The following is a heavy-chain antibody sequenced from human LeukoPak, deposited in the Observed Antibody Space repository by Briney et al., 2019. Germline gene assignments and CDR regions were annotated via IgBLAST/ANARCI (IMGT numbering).Heavy chain of an antibody. V-gene: IGHV3-7*01. J-gene: IGHJ3*02. CDR2: IKDDGSDK. Sequence: GGSLRLSCVASGLTYSSSWMTWARQAPGKGLEWVATIKDDGSDKYYVDSVKGRFSISRDNAKSSLYLQMNSLRLEDTAVYFCGRGGNGIDIWGQGTTVIVSS. CDR1: GLTYSSSW. D-gene: IGHD2-8*01. CDR3: GRGGNGIDI.